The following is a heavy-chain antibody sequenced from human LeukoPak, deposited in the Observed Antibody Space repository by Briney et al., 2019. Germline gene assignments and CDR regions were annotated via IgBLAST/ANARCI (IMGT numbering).Heavy chain of an antibody. V-gene: IGHV4-59*01. D-gene: IGHD6-19*01. CDR1: GGSISSYY. J-gene: IGHJ4*02. Sequence: SETLSFTCTVSGGSISSYYWSWIRQPPGKGLEWIGYIYNSESVNCNPSLKSRVTLSVDTSKNQFSLKLRSVTAADTAVYFCARGSQSSAWYFDYWGQGTLVTVSS. CDR3: ARGSQSSAWYFDY. CDR2: IYNSESV.